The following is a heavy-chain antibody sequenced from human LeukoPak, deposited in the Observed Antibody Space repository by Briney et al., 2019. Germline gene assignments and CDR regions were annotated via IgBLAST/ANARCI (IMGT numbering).Heavy chain of an antibody. D-gene: IGHD1-26*01. V-gene: IGHV4-39*07. CDR3: ARAKYSGSYSYYFDY. J-gene: IGHJ4*02. CDR1: GGSISSSSYY. Sequence: PSETLSLTCTVSGGSISSSSYYWGWIRQPPGKGLEWLGSIYYSGSTYYNPSLKSRVTISVDTSKNQFSLKLSSVTAADTAVYYCARAKYSGSYSYYFDYWGQGTLVTVSS. CDR2: IYYSGST.